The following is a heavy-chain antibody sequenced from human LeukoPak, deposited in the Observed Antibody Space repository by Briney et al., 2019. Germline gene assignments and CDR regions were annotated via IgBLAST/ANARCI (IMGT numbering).Heavy chain of an antibody. CDR2: IRYDGSNK. CDR3: AKAPVTTCSGAYCYPFDY. D-gene: IGHD2-21*01. J-gene: IGHJ4*02. CDR1: GFTFSSYG. Sequence: GGSLRLSCAASGFTFSSYGMHWVRQAPGKGLEWVAFIRYDGSNKYYADSVKGRFTISRDSSKNTLYLQMNRLRAEDAAVYYCAKAPVTTCSGAYCYPFDYWGQGALVTVSS. V-gene: IGHV3-30*02.